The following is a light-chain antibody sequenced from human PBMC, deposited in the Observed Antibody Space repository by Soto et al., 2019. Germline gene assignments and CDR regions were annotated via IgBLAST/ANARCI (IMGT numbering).Light chain of an antibody. CDR3: QQYNSFSLT. J-gene: IGKJ4*01. CDR1: QIVSSR. Sequence: DIQMTQPPSTLSTSVGDRVTITCRASQIVSSRLAWYQQKPGKAPKLLIYDASSLKIGVPSRFSGSGSGTDFTLTISSLQPDDFATYYCQQYNSFSLTFGGGTKVEIK. CDR2: DAS. V-gene: IGKV1-5*01.